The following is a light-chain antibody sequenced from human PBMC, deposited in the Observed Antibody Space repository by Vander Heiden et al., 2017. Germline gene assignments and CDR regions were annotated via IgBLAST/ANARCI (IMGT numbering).Light chain of an antibody. CDR1: QSISSY. V-gene: IGKV1-39*02. CDR2: AAS. Sequence: SVRDRVTITCRASQSISSYLNWYQQKLGKAPELLIYAASSLQSGVPSRFSGSGFGTNLRHTICSWHWNEFASSYYHTRNSKLFCTFGRGTKVDIK. CDR3: HTRNSKLFCT. J-gene: IGKJ3*01.